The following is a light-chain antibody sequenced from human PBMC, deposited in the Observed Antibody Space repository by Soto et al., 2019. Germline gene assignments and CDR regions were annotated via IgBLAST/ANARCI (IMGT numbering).Light chain of an antibody. V-gene: IGLV1-47*01. J-gene: IGLJ1*01. CDR1: SSNIGSNY. Sequence: QSVLTQPPSASGTPGQRVTISCSGSSSNIGSNYVYWYQQLPGTAPKLLIYRNNQRHSGVPDRFSGSKSGTSASLAISGLRSEDEADYYCAAWDDSLSVYVFGTGTKLTVL. CDR2: RNN. CDR3: AAWDDSLSVYV.